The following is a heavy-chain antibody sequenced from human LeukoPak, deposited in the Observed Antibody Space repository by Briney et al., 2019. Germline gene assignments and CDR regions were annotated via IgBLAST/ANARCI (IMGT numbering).Heavy chain of an antibody. V-gene: IGHV3-30-3*01. CDR1: GFAFRTYA. CDR2: LIYDGGNK. Sequence: GGSLRLSCAASGFAFRTYAMYWVRQAPGKELEWVALLIYDGGNKFYADSVKGRFTISRDNSKKTMFLQMNSLRAEDTAVYYCAREERSSSYYYLDQWGQGTLVSVSS. D-gene: IGHD3-22*01. CDR3: AREERSSSYYYLDQ. J-gene: IGHJ4*02.